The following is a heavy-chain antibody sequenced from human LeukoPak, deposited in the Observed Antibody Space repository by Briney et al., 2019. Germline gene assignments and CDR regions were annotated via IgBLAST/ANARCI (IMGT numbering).Heavy chain of an antibody. CDR1: GFTVSSSY. CDR3: ARDLDYYDSSGSHRRRNYFDY. D-gene: IGHD3-22*01. V-gene: IGHV3-53*01. Sequence: GGSLRLSCAASGFTVSSSYMSSVRQAPGKGLEWVSIIHSDGSTYYADSVKGRFTISRDTSKNTLYLLMNSLSDEDTAMYYCARDLDYYDSSGSHRRRNYFDYWGQGTLVTVSS. J-gene: IGHJ4*02. CDR2: IHSDGST.